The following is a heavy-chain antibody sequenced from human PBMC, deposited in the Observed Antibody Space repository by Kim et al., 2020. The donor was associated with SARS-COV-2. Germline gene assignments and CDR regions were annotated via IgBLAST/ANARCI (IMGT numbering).Heavy chain of an antibody. D-gene: IGHD6-6*01. V-gene: IGHV4-30-2*01. CDR3: ARASRSSMAARLYGWYFDL. J-gene: IGHJ2*01. Sequence: SETLSITCAVSGGSISSGDYSWSWIRQPPGKGLEWIGYIYHSGSTSYNPSLKSRVTISVDRSKSRFSLKLSSVTAADTAFYYCARASRSSMAARLYGWYFDLWGRGTLVTVSS. CDR2: IYHSGST. CDR1: GGSISSGDYS.